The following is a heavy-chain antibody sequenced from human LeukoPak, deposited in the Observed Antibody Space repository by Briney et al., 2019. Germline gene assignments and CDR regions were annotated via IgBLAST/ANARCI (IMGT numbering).Heavy chain of an antibody. D-gene: IGHD2-15*01. J-gene: IGHJ5*02. CDR2: IDPNSGGP. V-gene: IGHV1-2*02. Sequence: GASVKVSCKASGYIFSDYYIHWVRQAPGQGLGWMGWIDPNSGGPNYAQKFQGRVTMTRDTSISTVYMELTRLRSDDTAVYYCARPYCSDGNCSIGWFAPWGQGTPVTVSS. CDR3: ARPYCSDGNCSIGWFAP. CDR1: GYIFSDYY.